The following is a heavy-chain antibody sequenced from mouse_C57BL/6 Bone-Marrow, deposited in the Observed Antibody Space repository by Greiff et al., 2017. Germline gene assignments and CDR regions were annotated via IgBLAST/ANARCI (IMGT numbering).Heavy chain of an antibody. CDR3: ARNSYYCSSYVAY. D-gene: IGHD1-1*01. J-gene: IGHJ3*01. V-gene: IGHV2-2*01. CDR1: GFSLTSYG. CDR2: IWSGGRT. Sequence: VKLVESGPGLVQPSQSLSITCTVSGFSLTSYGVHWVRQSPGKGLEWLGVIWSGGRTDYNAAFISRLSISKDNSKRQVFFKMNSLQADDTAIYFCARNSYYCSSYVAYWGQGTLVTVSA.